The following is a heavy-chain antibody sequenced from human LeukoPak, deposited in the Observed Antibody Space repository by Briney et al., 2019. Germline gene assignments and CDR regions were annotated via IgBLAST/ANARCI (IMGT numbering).Heavy chain of an antibody. J-gene: IGHJ4*02. V-gene: IGHV4-31*03. CDR2: IYYSGST. CDR1: GGSISSGGYY. D-gene: IGHD6-6*01. CDR3: ARFFSRRNGGDY. Sequence: SETLSLTCTVSGGSISSGGYYWSWIRQHPGKGLEWIGYIYYSGSTYYNPSLKSRVTISVDTSKNQFSLKLSSVTAADTAVYYCARFFSRRNGGDYWGQGTLVTVSS.